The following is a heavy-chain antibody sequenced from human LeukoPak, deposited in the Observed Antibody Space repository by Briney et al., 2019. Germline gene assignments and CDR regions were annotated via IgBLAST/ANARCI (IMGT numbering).Heavy chain of an antibody. D-gene: IGHD6-19*01. J-gene: IGHJ1*01. V-gene: IGHV1-8*01. CDR3: ARRVGSGWPVQH. Sequence: PVASVKVSCKASGYTFSSYDINWVRQATGQGLEWMGWMNPNSGNRGYAQKFQGRLNMTRNTSISTAYMELSSLRSEDSAVYYCARRVGSGWPVQHWGRGTLVTVSS. CDR1: GYTFSSYD. CDR2: MNPNSGNR.